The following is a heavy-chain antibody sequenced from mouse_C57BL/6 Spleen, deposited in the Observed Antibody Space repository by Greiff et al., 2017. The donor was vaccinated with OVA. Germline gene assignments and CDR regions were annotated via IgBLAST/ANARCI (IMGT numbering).Heavy chain of an antibody. V-gene: IGHV3-6*01. J-gene: IGHJ3*01. Sequence: VQLKESGPGLVKPSQSLSLTCSVPGYSITSGYYWNWIRQFPGNKLEWMGYISYDGSNNYNPSLKNRISITRDTSKNQFFLKLNSVTTEDTATYYCAREDYGSSSFAYWGQGTLVTVSA. CDR1: GYSITSGYY. D-gene: IGHD1-1*01. CDR2: ISYDGSN. CDR3: AREDYGSSSFAY.